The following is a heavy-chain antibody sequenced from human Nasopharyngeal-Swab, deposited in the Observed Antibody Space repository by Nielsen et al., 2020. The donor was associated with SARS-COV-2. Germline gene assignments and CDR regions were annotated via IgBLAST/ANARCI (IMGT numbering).Heavy chain of an antibody. Sequence: WIRQPPGKGLEWVAVISYDGSNKYYADSVKGRFTISRDNSKNTLYLQMNSMRAEDTAVYYCAKDTPYAYFSGGSCYPGGLGYWGQGTLVTVSS. CDR3: AKDTPYAYFSGGSCYPGGLGY. J-gene: IGHJ4*02. CDR2: ISYDGSNK. D-gene: IGHD2-15*01. V-gene: IGHV3-30*18.